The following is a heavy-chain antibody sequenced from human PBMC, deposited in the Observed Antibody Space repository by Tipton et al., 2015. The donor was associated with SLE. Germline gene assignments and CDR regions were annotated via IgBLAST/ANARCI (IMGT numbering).Heavy chain of an antibody. V-gene: IGHV4-59*01. CDR3: ARGYYGSGRKGYYYGMDV. CDR2: IYYSGST. CDR1: GGSISSYY. D-gene: IGHD3-10*01. J-gene: IGHJ6*02. Sequence: TLSLTCTVSGGSISSYYWSWIRQPPGKGLEWIGYIYYSGSTNYNPSLKSRVTISVDTSKNQFSLKLSSVTAADTAVYYCARGYYGSGRKGYYYGMDVWGQGTTVTVSS.